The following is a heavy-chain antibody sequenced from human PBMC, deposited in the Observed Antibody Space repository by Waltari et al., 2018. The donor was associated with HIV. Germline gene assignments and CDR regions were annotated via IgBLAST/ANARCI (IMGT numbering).Heavy chain of an antibody. Sequence: EVQLVESGGGLVAPGGSLRLSCAPSGFSLRFFSMNWVRQAPGKGLEWVSSISSTSSHIFYADSVRGRFTISRDNAKNSLYLQMNSLKAEDTAVYYCARGGAGATAEDLFAPWGQGTLVTVSS. CDR2: ISSTSSHI. CDR3: ARGGAGATAEDLFAP. CDR1: GFSLRFFS. D-gene: IGHD1-26*01. J-gene: IGHJ5*02. V-gene: IGHV3-21*01.